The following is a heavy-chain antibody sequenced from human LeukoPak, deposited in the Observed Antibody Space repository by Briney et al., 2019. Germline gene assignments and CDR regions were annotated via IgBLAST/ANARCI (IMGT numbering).Heavy chain of an antibody. V-gene: IGHV1-46*01. J-gene: IGHJ4*02. CDR3: ARTAARRSDY. CDR1: GYTFPSYF. CDR2: INPTGGST. D-gene: IGHD6-6*01. Sequence: GASVKVSCTASGYTFPSYFMHWVRQAPGQGLEWMGIINPTGGSTTYAQKFQGRVTTTRDTSTSTVYMELSSLRSDDTAVYYCARTAARRSDYWGQGTLVTVSS.